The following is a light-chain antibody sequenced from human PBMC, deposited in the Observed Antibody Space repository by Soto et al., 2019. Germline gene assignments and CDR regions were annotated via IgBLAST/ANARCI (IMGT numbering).Light chain of an antibody. V-gene: IGKV3-20*01. Sequence: ETVLTQSPGTLSLSPGESATLSCRASQSITTNFLAWYQKKPGQASRLLIFGASRRATGIPDRFSGSGSGTDFTLSISRLEPEDFAVYYCQQYGYSSYTFGQGTK. J-gene: IGKJ2*01. CDR3: QQYGYSSYT. CDR1: QSITTNF. CDR2: GAS.